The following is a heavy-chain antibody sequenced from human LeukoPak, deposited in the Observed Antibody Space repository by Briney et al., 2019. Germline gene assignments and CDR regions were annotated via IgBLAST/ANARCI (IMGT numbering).Heavy chain of an antibody. CDR2: ISSSSSYI. V-gene: IGHV3-21*01. J-gene: IGHJ6*02. CDR1: GFTFSSYS. CDR3: ASQLDIVVVVAANDYGMDV. D-gene: IGHD2-15*01. Sequence: GSLRLSCAASGFTFSSYSMNWVRQSPGKGLEWVSSISSSSSYIYYADSVKGRFTISRDNAKNPLYLQMNSLRAEDTAVYYCASQLDIVVVVAANDYGMDVWGQGTTVTVSS.